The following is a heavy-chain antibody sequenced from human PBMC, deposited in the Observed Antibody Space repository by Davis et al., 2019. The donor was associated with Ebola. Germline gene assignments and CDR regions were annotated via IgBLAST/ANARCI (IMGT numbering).Heavy chain of an antibody. D-gene: IGHD3-10*01. V-gene: IGHV6-1*01. CDR2: TYYNSKWYS. CDR3: ARGWFRGGMDV. J-gene: IGHJ6*04. CDR1: GDSVSSGG. Sequence: HPQTLSLTCAISGDSVSSGGWNWIRQSPSRGLEWLGRTYYNSKWYSDYAVSVKSRITINPDTSKNQFSLQLNSVTPEDTALYYCARGWFRGGMDVWGEGTTVTVSS.